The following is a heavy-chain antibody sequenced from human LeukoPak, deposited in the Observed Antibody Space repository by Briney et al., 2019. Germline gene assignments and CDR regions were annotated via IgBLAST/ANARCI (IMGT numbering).Heavy chain of an antibody. D-gene: IGHD3-3*01. V-gene: IGHV3-48*01. Sequence: GGSLRLSCAASGFTFSSYSMNWVRQAPGKGLEWVSYISSSSSTIYYADSVKGRFTISRDNAKNSLYLQMNSLRAEDTAVYCCARVGEGLWSGYSDYYYYMDVWGKGTTVTVSS. CDR3: ARVGEGLWSGYSDYYYYMDV. CDR1: GFTFSSYS. J-gene: IGHJ6*03. CDR2: ISSSSSTI.